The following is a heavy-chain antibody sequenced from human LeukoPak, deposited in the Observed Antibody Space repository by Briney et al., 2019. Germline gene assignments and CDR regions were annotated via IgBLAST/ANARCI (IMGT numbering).Heavy chain of an antibody. Sequence: SETLSLTCAVSGYSISSGYYWGWIRPPPGKGLEWIGSIYHSGSTYYNPSLKSRVTISVDTSKHQFSLKLSSVTAADTAVYYCARGPPLGYCSSTSCNERVDYWGQGTLVTVSS. D-gene: IGHD2-2*01. CDR2: IYHSGST. CDR3: ARGPPLGYCSSTSCNERVDY. CDR1: GYSISSGYY. V-gene: IGHV4-38-2*01. J-gene: IGHJ4*02.